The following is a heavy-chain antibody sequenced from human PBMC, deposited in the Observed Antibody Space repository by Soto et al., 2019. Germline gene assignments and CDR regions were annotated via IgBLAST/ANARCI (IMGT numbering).Heavy chain of an antibody. V-gene: IGHV1-18*01. CDR2: ISAYNGNT. CDR3: ARHRGATRPYYYYGMDV. D-gene: IGHD1-26*01. CDR1: GYTFTSYG. Sequence: QVQLVQSGAEVKKLGASVKVSCKASGYTFTSYGISWVRQAPGQGLEWMGWISAYNGNTNYAQKLQGRVTMTTDTSTSTAYMELRSLRSDDTAVYYCARHRGATRPYYYYGMDVWGQGTTVTVSS. J-gene: IGHJ6*02.